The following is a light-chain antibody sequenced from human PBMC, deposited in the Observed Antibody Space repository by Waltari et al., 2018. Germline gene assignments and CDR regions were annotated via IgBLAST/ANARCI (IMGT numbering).Light chain of an antibody. CDR3: ASWDDSLNGHWV. Sequence: QSVLTQPPSASGTPGQRVPISCSGSASNIGGNLVNWYQQLPGKAPKLLIYRSEQRPEGVPDRFSGSKTGTSASRAISGLQSDDEADYFCASWDDSLNGHWVFGGGTKVTVL. CDR2: RSE. CDR1: ASNIGGNL. J-gene: IGLJ3*02. V-gene: IGLV1-44*01.